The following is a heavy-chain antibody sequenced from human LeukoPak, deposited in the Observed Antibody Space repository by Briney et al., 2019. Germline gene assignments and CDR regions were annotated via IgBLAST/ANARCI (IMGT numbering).Heavy chain of an antibody. CDR1: GGSISSSSYY. D-gene: IGHD3-10*01. J-gene: IGHJ4*02. V-gene: IGHV4-39*01. CDR2: IYYSGST. Sequence: SETLSLTCTVSGGSISSSSYYWGWIRQPPGKGLEWIGSIYYSGSTYYNPSLKSRVTISVDTSKNQFSLKLSSVTAADTAVYYCARTGVYYYGSGSYYSFDYWGQGTLVTVSS. CDR3: ARTGVYYYGSGSYYSFDY.